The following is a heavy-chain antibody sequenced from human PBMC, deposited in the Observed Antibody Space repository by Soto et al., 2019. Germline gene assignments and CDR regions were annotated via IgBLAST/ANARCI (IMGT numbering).Heavy chain of an antibody. V-gene: IGHV1-69*01. CDR3: AEKRGTDTGVEAGWFDP. J-gene: IGHJ5*02. Sequence: QVQLVQSGAEVKNPGSSVRVSCRTSGGAFNTYVISWVRQAPGQGLEWMGGVIPIFGTTNYAQKFKGRVTITADGSTSTAYMELSSLRSEDTAIYYCAEKRGTDTGVEAGWFDPWGHGTLVTVSS. CDR1: GGAFNTYV. D-gene: IGHD6-25*01. CDR2: VIPIFGTT.